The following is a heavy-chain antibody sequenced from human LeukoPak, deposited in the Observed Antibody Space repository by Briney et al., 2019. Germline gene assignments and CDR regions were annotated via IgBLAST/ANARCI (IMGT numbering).Heavy chain of an antibody. Sequence: RSGGSLRHSCAASGFTFSSYSMNWVRQAPGKGLEWVSSISSSSSYIYYAHSVKGRFTISRDNAKNSLYLQMNSLRAEDTAVYYCARDHWGYYYGSGSYYNGGGSDYWGQGTLVTVSS. D-gene: IGHD3-10*01. J-gene: IGHJ4*02. CDR3: ARDHWGYYYGSGSYYNGGGSDY. CDR1: GFTFSSYS. V-gene: IGHV3-21*01. CDR2: ISSSSSYI.